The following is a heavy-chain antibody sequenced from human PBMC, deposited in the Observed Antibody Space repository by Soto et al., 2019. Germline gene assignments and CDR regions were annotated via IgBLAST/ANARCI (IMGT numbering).Heavy chain of an antibody. J-gene: IGHJ4*02. Sequence: GGSLRLCCAASEFKFSNYAMSWVRQAPGKGLEWVSLISATGGGTYYADSVKGRFTISRDNSHNTLYLQVHSLTAEDTAVYYCAKDRRAGGNSAFYFDFWGQGAQVTVSS. D-gene: IGHD3-16*01. CDR1: EFKFSNYA. V-gene: IGHV3-23*01. CDR3: AKDRRAGGNSAFYFDF. CDR2: ISATGGGT.